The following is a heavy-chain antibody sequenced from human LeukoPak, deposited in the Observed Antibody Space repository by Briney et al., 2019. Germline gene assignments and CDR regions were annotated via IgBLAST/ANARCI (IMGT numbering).Heavy chain of an antibody. Sequence: QSGGSLRLSCAASGFTFSSYSMNWVRQAPGKGLEWVSYISSVSSTIYYADSVKGRFTISRDNAKNSLYLQMNSLRAEDTAVYYCARDAGGGYDPDAFDIWGQGTMVTVSS. J-gene: IGHJ3*02. CDR3: ARDAGGGYDPDAFDI. V-gene: IGHV3-48*01. CDR1: GFTFSSYS. D-gene: IGHD5-12*01. CDR2: ISSVSSTI.